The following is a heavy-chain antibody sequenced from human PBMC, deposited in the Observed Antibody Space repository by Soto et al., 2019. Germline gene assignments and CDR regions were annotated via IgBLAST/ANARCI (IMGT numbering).Heavy chain of an antibody. J-gene: IGHJ4*02. CDR3: AIRMYSTRWYYLDY. CDR2: ISAST. V-gene: IGHV3-23*01. D-gene: IGHD6-13*01. CDR1: GFTVSSYA. Sequence: EMHLLESGGGLVQPGGSLRLSCAASGFTVSSYALNWVRQAPGKGLEWVSGISASTYYADSVKGRFTISRDTSKNTLYLQMNSLRAEDTAIYVCAIRMYSTRWYYLDYWGQGTLVTVSS.